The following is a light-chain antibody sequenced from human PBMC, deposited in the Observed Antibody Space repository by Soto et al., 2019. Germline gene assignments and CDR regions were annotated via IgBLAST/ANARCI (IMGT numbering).Light chain of an antibody. J-gene: IGLJ2*01. CDR3: CSYAGGCTLV. CDR1: SSDVGSYNL. CDR2: EGS. Sequence: QSALTQPASVSGSPGQSITISCTGSSSDVGSYNLVSWYQRHPRKAPKLVIYEGSERPSGVSIRFSGSKSGNTAYLTISGLQAEDEADCYCCSYAGGCTLVFGGGTKLTVL. V-gene: IGLV2-23*01.